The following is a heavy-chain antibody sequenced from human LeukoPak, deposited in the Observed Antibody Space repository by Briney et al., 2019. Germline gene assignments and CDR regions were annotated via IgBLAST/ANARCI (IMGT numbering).Heavy chain of an antibody. CDR2: ITGSSRST. V-gene: IGHV3-23*01. CDR1: GFTFSSYA. J-gene: IGHJ4*02. CDR3: AKDTPLTAYSPGWSGNSFDS. D-gene: IGHD6-19*01. Sequence: PGRSLRLSCAASGFTFSSYAMSWVRQAPGKGLEWVSTITGSSRSTYYADSVRGRFTISRDNSKNTLYLQMNSLTAEDTAVYYCAKDTPLTAYSPGWSGNSFDSWGQGTLVTVSS.